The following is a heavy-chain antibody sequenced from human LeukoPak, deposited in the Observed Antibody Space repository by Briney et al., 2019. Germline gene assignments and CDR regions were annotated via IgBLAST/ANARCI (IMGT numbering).Heavy chain of an antibody. CDR2: IIPIFGTA. Sequence: SVKVSCKASGYTFTSYYMHWVRQAPGQGLEWMGGIIPIFGTANYAQKFQGRVTITADESTSTAYMELSSLRSEDTAVYYCARDGYYGSGSYYSPGEYYYYYMDVWGKGTTVTISS. D-gene: IGHD3-10*01. V-gene: IGHV1-69*13. CDR3: ARDGYYGSGSYYSPGEYYYYYMDV. CDR1: GYTFTSYY. J-gene: IGHJ6*03.